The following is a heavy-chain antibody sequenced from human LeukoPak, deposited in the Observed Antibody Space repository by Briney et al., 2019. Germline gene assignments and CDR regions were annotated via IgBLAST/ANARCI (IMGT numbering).Heavy chain of an antibody. V-gene: IGHV4-31*03. CDR1: GGSISSGGYY. D-gene: IGHD6-13*01. CDR2: IYYSGST. J-gene: IGHJ4*02. Sequence: PSETLSLTCTVSGGSISSGGYYWSWIRQHPGQGLEWIGYIYYSGSTYYNPSLKSRVTISVDTSKNQFSLKLSSVTAADTAVYYCARGLSSHYYFDYWGQGTLVTVSS. CDR3: ARGLSSHYYFDY.